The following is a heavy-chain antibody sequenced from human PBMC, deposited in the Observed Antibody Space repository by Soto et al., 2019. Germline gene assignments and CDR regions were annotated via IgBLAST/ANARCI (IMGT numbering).Heavy chain of an antibody. Sequence: SETLSLTCSVSGDSISTVDYFWAWIRQPPGQALEYIGYIYKSTTTYYNPSFESRVAISLDTSKSQFSLNVTSVTAADTAVYFCARGRYCLAGRCFPNWFDSWGQGILVTVS. J-gene: IGHJ5*01. CDR3: ARGRYCLAGRCFPNWFDS. CDR1: GDSISTVDYF. D-gene: IGHD2-15*01. V-gene: IGHV4-30-4*01. CDR2: IYKSTTT.